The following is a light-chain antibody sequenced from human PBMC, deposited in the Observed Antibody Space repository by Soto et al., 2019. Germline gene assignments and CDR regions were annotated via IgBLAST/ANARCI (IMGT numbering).Light chain of an antibody. CDR3: QKYSSAPRP. Sequence: DIQMTQSPSSLSASVGDRVTITCRASQGIRNYLAWHQQKPGKVPKLLIYAASTLQSGVPSRFSGGGSGTDFTLTISSLQPEDVATYYCQKYSSAPRPFGPGTKVEIK. V-gene: IGKV1-27*01. CDR2: AAS. J-gene: IGKJ3*01. CDR1: QGIRNY.